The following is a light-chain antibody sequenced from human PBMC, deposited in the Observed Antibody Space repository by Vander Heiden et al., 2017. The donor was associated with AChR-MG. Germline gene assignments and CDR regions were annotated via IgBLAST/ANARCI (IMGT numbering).Light chain of an antibody. CDR1: QSISNW. CDR2: KAS. V-gene: IGKV1-5*03. J-gene: IGKJ2*03. CDR3: QQYKSYPYS. Sequence: DTQMTQSPSTLSASVGDSVTITCRASQSISNWLAWYQQKPGKAPKLLIYKASSVETGVPSRFSGSGSGTEFTLTISSLQPDDSATYYCQQYKSYPYSFGQGTKLEIK.